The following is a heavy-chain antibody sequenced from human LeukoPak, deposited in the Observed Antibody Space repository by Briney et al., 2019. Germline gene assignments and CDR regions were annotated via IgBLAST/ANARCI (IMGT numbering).Heavy chain of an antibody. D-gene: IGHD6-19*01. J-gene: IGHJ4*02. CDR3: ARDEKQWLVRRDKDFDY. CDR1: GFTFSSYW. V-gene: IGHV3-74*01. Sequence: PGGSLRLSCAASGFTFSSYWMHWVRQAPGKGLVWVSRIKSDGSSTSYADSVKGRFTISRDNAKNTLYLQMNSLRAEDTAVYYCARDEKQWLVRRDKDFDYWGQGTLVTVSS. CDR2: IKSDGSST.